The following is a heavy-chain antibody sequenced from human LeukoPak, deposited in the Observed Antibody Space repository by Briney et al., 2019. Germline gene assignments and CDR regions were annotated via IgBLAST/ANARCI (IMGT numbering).Heavy chain of an antibody. CDR1: GYTFTNYD. Sequence: ASVKVSCKASGYTFTNYDINWVRQATGQGLEWMGWMNPNSGNTGYAQKFQGRVTITRNISISTAYLELSSLRSEDTAVYYCARGSGRGSYHSPSGYWGQGTLVTVSS. CDR2: MNPNSGNT. V-gene: IGHV1-8*03. D-gene: IGHD1-26*01. J-gene: IGHJ4*02. CDR3: ARGSGRGSYHSPSGY.